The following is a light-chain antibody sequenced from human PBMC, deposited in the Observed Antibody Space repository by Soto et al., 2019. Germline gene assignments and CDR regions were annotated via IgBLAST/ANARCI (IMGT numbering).Light chain of an antibody. CDR2: WAS. Sequence: DIVMTQSPDSLAVSLGERATINCKSSQSVLYTSYNKNLLAWYQQKPGQPPKLLIYWASTRGSGVPDRFSGSGSGTDFTLTISSLQAEDVAVYYCQQYYSSPYTFGQGTKLEIK. J-gene: IGKJ2*01. V-gene: IGKV4-1*01. CDR3: QQYYSSPYT. CDR1: QSVLYTSYNKNL.